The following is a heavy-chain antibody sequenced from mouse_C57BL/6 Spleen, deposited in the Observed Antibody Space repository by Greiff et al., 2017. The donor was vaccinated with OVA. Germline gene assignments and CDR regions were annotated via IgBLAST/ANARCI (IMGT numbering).Heavy chain of an antibody. CDR1: GYTFTSYW. Sequence: QIQLQQPGAELVRPGTSVKLSCKASGYTFTSYWMHWVKQRPGQGLEWIGVIDPSDSYTNYNQKFKGKATLTVDTSSSTAYMQRSSLTSEDSAVYYCARRRTGTGYFDVWGTGTTVTVSS. CDR2: IDPSDSYT. J-gene: IGHJ1*03. V-gene: IGHV1-59*01. D-gene: IGHD4-1*01. CDR3: ARRRTGTGYFDV.